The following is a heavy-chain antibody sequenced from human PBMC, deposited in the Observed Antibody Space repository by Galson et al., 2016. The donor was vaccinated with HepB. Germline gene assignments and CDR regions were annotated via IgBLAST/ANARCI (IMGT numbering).Heavy chain of an antibody. V-gene: IGHV1-3*01. Sequence: SVKVSCKASGYTFTSYAMHWVRQAPGQRLEWMGWINAGNGNTQYSQKFQGRVTISRDTSASTAHRELSSLRSEDTAVYYCAKDQGVRAVADNYYYYYAMDVWGQGTTVTVSS. J-gene: IGHJ6*02. CDR2: INAGNGNT. CDR1: GYTFTSYA. CDR3: AKDQGVRAVADNYYYYYAMDV. D-gene: IGHD6-19*01.